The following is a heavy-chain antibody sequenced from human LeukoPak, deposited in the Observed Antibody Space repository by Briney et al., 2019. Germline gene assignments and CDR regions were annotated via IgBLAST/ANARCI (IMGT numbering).Heavy chain of an antibody. CDR1: GGTFSSYA. V-gene: IGHV1-18*01. J-gene: IGHJ4*02. CDR2: ISAYNGNT. CDR3: ARHGVTYYDFWSGSYYFDY. Sequence: GASVKVSCKASGGTFSSYAISWVRQAPGQGLEWMGWISAYNGNTNYAQKLQGRVTMTTDTSTSTAYMELRSLRSDDTAVYYCARHGVTYYDFWSGSYYFDYWGQGTLVTVSS. D-gene: IGHD3-3*01.